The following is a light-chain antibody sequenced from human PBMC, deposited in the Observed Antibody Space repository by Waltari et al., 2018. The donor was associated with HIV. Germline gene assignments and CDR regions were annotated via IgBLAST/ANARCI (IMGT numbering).Light chain of an antibody. V-gene: IGKV3-11*01. CDR1: QSVTSY. CDR3: QQRSDWHALT. J-gene: IGKJ4*01. Sequence: EIVLTQSPAALSLSPGERATLSCRASQSVTSYLARYQQKPGQAPRLLIYDAPRRATGIPARFSGSGSGTDFTLTISSLQPEDSAIYYCQQRSDWHALTFGGGTKVEIK. CDR2: DAP.